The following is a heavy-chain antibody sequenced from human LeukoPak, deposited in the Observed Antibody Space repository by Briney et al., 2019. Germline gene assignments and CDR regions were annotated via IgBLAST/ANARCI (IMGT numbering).Heavy chain of an antibody. CDR1: GFTFSSYE. D-gene: IGHD6-13*01. CDR2: ISSSSSTI. V-gene: IGHV3-48*01. Sequence: GGSLRLSCAASGFTFSSYEMNWVRQAPGKGLEWVSYISSSSSTIYYADSVKGRFTISRDNAKNSLYLQMNSLRAEDTAVYYCAGIDSSSWYVYYYYYMDVWGKGTTVTVSS. CDR3: AGIDSSSWYVYYYYYMDV. J-gene: IGHJ6*03.